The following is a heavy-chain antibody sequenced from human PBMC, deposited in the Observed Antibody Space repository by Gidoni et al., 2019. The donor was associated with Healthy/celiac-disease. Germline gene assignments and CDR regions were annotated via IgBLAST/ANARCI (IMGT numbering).Heavy chain of an antibody. V-gene: IGHV1-69*01. Sequence: QVQLVQTGAEVKKPGSSVNDYCKASEATLSSYAISWVRQAPGQGLAWMGGIIPIFGTANYAQKFQGRVTITADESTSTAYMELSSLRSEDTAVYYCARDSVGVRGYSGYDYYFDYWGQGTLVTVSS. CDR3: ARDSVGVRGYSGYDYYFDY. D-gene: IGHD5-12*01. CDR1: EATLSSYA. CDR2: IIPIFGTA. J-gene: IGHJ4*02.